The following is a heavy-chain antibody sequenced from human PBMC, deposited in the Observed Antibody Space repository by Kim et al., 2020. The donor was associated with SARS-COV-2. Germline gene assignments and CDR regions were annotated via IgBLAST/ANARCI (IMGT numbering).Heavy chain of an antibody. CDR3: AKDRRTIYYGSGSYEGGYGMDV. CDR1: GFTFSSYA. V-gene: IGHV3-23*01. D-gene: IGHD3-10*01. CDR2: ISGSGGST. J-gene: IGHJ6*02. Sequence: GGSLRLSCAASGFTFSSYAMSWVRQAPGKGLEWVSAISGSGGSTYYADSVKGRFTISRDNSKNTLYLQMNSLRAEDTAVYYCAKDRRTIYYGSGSYEGGYGMDVWGQGTTVTVSS.